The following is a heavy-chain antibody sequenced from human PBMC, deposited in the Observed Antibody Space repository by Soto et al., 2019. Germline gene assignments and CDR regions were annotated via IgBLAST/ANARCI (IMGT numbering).Heavy chain of an antibody. J-gene: IGHJ5*02. CDR1: GGSFSGYY. V-gene: IGHV4-34*01. D-gene: IGHD2-21*02. CDR2: INHSGST. CDR3: ARAYCGGDCYSPWFDP. Sequence: SETLSLTCAVYGGSFSGYYWSWIRQPPGKGLEWIGEINHSGSTNYNPSLKSRVTVSVDTSENQFSLKLSSVTAADTAVYYCARAYCGGDCYSPWFDPWGQGTLVTVSS.